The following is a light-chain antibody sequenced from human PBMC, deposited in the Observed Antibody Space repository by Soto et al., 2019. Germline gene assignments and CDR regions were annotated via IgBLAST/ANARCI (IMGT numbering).Light chain of an antibody. J-gene: IGLJ1*01. CDR3: SSYSSSATNYV. CDR2: EVS. Sequence: QPVLTQPASVSGSPGQSIAISCTGTSSDIGRYSYVSWYQQHPGKAPKLIIYEVSYRPSGVSTRFSGSKSDNTASLTISGLQAEDEADYYCSSYSSSATNYVFGSGPKLTVL. V-gene: IGLV2-14*01. CDR1: SSDIGRYSY.